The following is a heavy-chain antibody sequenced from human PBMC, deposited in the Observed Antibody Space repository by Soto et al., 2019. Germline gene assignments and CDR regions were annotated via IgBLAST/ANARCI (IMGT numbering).Heavy chain of an antibody. J-gene: IGHJ1*01. CDR3: ARDHCSGGNCDSAAEYYQH. Sequence: TGGSLKLSCAAPWFTFNNYSIGWVRPAPGKGLDWVSAITDSGDDTYYIDSVKGRFTISRDNSKNTMYLQMNSLRAEDTAVYYCARDHCSGGNCDSAAEYYQHWGQGTLVTVSS. CDR1: WFTFNNYS. D-gene: IGHD2-15*01. CDR2: ITDSGDDT. V-gene: IGHV3-23*01.